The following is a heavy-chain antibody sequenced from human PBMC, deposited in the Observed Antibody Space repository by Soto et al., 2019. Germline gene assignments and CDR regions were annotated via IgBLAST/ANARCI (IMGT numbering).Heavy chain of an antibody. V-gene: IGHV4-59*11. Sequence: SETLSLTCTVSGGTIGGRYWGWLRQLPGKGLEWIGYVYYSGSSTSNPSLKSRVTMSADTSKNQLSLKVRSVTAADTAVYYCARVGERWKYFAWFYYGDSWGQGALVT. D-gene: IGHD3-9*01. CDR2: VYYSGSS. J-gene: IGHJ4*02. CDR1: GGTIGGRY. CDR3: ARVGERWKYFAWFYYGDS.